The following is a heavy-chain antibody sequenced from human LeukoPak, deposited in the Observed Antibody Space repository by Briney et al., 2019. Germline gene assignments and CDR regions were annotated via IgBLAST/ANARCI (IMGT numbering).Heavy chain of an antibody. CDR1: GGXISSNIYS. CDR2: IYHSGST. V-gene: IGHV4-30-2*01. D-gene: IGHD3-10*01. Sequence: PSLTLSLTCAVSGGXISSNIYSWSWIRQPPGKGLEWIGYIYHSGSTSYYPSLKSRVTVSVDRSKNQFSLKLSSVTAADTAVYFCASGSGSYFDYWGQGTLVTVSS. CDR3: ASGSGSYFDY. J-gene: IGHJ4*02.